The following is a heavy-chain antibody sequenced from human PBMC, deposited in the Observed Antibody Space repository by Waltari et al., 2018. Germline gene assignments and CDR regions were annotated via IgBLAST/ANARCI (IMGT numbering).Heavy chain of an antibody. CDR3: ARASSAVAGTLDD. Sequence: QVQLLESGPGLVKPSQTLSLTCSVSGGSVNSFYWNWIRQTPQKGLEWIGYIYTTESTNYNPSLKSRLTISLDTSKNQFSLRLASVTVADTAVYYCARASSAVAGTLDDWGQGTLVTVSS. D-gene: IGHD1-1*01. CDR2: IYTTEST. V-gene: IGHV4-59*02. J-gene: IGHJ4*02. CDR1: GGSVNSFY.